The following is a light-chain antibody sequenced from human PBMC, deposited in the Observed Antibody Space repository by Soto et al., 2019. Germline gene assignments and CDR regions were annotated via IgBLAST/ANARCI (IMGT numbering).Light chain of an antibody. CDR3: QQYDKWPQT. CDR2: GAS. Sequence: ESVLTQYPGTLSLSPGERATLSCRASQRVSNIYLAWYQQKPGQAPRLLIYGASNRATGIPDRFNGSGSGTDFTLTISRLEPEDFAVYYCQQYDKWPQTFGQGTKVDIK. CDR1: QRVSNIY. J-gene: IGKJ1*01. V-gene: IGKV3-20*01.